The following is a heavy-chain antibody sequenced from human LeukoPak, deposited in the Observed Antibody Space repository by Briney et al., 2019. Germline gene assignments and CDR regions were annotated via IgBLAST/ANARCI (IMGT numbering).Heavy chain of an antibody. CDR1: GYTFTSYA. D-gene: IGHD6-19*01. J-gene: IGHJ4*02. V-gene: IGHV1-2*02. CDR3: ARRVFSGWGYYFDY. Sequence: ASVKVSCKASGYTFTSYAMHWVRQAPGQGLEWMGWINPNSGGTNYAQKFQGRVTMTRDTSISTAYMELSSLRSDDTAIYYCARRVFSGWGYYFDYWGQGTLVTVSS. CDR2: INPNSGGT.